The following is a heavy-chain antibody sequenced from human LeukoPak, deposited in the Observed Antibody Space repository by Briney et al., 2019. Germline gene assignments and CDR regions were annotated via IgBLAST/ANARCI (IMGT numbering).Heavy chain of an antibody. D-gene: IGHD5-24*01. Sequence: SETLSLTCTVSGGSITSGDYYWSWLRQPAGKGLEWIGRIYLGGSTNYNPSLKSRVTISVDTSKNQFSLKLSSVTAADTAVYYCARDRDGYNRFDPWGQGTLVTVSS. J-gene: IGHJ5*02. CDR2: IYLGGST. V-gene: IGHV4-61*10. CDR1: GGSITSGDYY. CDR3: ARDRDGYNRFDP.